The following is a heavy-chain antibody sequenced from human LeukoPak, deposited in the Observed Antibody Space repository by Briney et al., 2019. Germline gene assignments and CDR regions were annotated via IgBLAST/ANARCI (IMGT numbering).Heavy chain of an antibody. D-gene: IGHD3-22*01. V-gene: IGHV1-2*02. CDR1: GYTFTGYY. CDR3: WYYYDSSNAVVNAFDI. J-gene: IGHJ3*02. Sequence: ALVKVSCKASGYTFTGYYMHWVRQAPGQGLEWMGWIDPNSGGTNYAQKFQGRVTMTRDTSISTAYMELSRLRSDDTAVYYCWYYYDSSNAVVNAFDIWGQGTMVTVSS. CDR2: IDPNSGGT.